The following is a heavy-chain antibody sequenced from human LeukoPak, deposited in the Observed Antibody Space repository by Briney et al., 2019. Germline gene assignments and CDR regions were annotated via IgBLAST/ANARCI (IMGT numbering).Heavy chain of an antibody. V-gene: IGHV4-39*07. Sequence: SETLSLTCSVTSGSISNSNYYWGWIRQPPGKGLEWIGSIFYSGSTNYNPSLKSRVTISVDTSKNQFSLKLSSVTAADTAVYYCARKAAWYNWFDPWGQGTLVTVSS. J-gene: IGHJ5*02. CDR3: ARKAAWYNWFDP. CDR2: IFYSGST. CDR1: SGSISNSNYY. D-gene: IGHD2-8*02.